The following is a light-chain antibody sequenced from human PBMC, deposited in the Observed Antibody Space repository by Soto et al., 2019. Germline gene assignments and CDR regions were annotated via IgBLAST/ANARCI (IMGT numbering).Light chain of an antibody. CDR2: AAS. CDR3: QQATSFPLT. V-gene: IGKV1-12*01. Sequence: DIPMTQFPSSVSAPVGDTVTITCRASQGFSTWLAWYQQKPGKAPKLLIYAASNLQSGVPSRFSGRQSGTDFSLTISSLQVEDIATYFCQQATSFPLTFGGGTSVEI. CDR1: QGFSTW. J-gene: IGKJ4*01.